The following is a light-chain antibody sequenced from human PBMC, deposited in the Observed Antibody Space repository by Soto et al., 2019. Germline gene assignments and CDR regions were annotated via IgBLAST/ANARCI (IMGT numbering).Light chain of an antibody. Sequence: TVMTQSPATLSVSPGERATLSCRASHSVSSNLAWYQQKPGQAPRLVIYGASTRATGIPARFSGSGAGTDFILTISSLQSEDFAVYYCQQYNNWPLHTFGQGTKLEIK. V-gene: IGKV3-15*01. CDR3: QQYNNWPLHT. CDR2: GAS. CDR1: HSVSSN. J-gene: IGKJ2*01.